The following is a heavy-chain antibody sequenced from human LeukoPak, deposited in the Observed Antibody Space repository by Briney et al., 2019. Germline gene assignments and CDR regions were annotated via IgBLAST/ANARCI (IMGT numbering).Heavy chain of an antibody. CDR3: ARGGRIQLWLHVFDY. J-gene: IGHJ4*02. Sequence: PSETLSLTCTVSGGSISSGDYYWSWIRQPPGKGLEWIGYIYYSGSTNYNPSLKSRVTISVDTSKNQFSLKLSSVTAADTAVYYCARGGRIQLWLHVFDYWGQGTLVTVSS. V-gene: IGHV4-61*08. CDR1: GGSISSGDYY. D-gene: IGHD5-18*01. CDR2: IYYSGST.